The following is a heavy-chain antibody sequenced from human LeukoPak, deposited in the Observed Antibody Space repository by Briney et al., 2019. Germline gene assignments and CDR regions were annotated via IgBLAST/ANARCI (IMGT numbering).Heavy chain of an antibody. CDR3: AREQLPYGDYAGYFDL. J-gene: IGHJ2*01. Sequence: GGSLRLSCAASGFTFTTYWMSWVRQAPGKGLEWVANIKQDGTEKYYVDSVKGRFTISRDNAKNTLYLQMNSLRAEDTAVYYCAREQLPYGDYAGYFDLWGRGTLVTVSS. CDR2: IKQDGTEK. V-gene: IGHV3-7*01. CDR1: GFTFTTYW. D-gene: IGHD4-17*01.